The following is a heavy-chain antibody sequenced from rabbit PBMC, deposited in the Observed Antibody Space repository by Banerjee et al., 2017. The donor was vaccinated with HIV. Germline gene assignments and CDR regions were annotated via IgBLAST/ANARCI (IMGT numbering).Heavy chain of an antibody. J-gene: IGHJ4*01. CDR3: ARDGASGYNFNL. CDR1: GFSFSDKYV. CDR2: IVSGSGAT. V-gene: IGHV1S45*01. Sequence: QEQLEESGGDLVKPGRSLTLTCTASGFSFSDKYVMCWVRQAPGKGLEWIACIVSGSGATYYATWAKGRFTISKTSSTTVTLQMTSLTAADTATYFCARDGASGYNFNLWGPGTLVTVS. D-gene: IGHD1-1*01.